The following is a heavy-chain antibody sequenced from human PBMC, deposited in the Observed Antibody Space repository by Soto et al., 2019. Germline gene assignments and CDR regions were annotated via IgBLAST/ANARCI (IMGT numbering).Heavy chain of an antibody. D-gene: IGHD3-10*01. CDR3: AKDQHRRITRVRGVRIGAFDI. Sequence: ASVKVSCKASGGTFSSYAISWVRQAPGQGLEWMGGIIPIFGTANYAQKFQGRVTITADESTSTAYMELRSLRSEDTAVYYCAKDQHRRITRVRGVRIGAFDIWGQGTMVTVSS. V-gene: IGHV1-69*13. CDR1: GGTFSSYA. CDR2: IIPIFGTA. J-gene: IGHJ3*02.